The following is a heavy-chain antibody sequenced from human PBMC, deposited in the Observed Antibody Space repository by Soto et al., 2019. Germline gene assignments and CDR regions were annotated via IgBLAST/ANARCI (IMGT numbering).Heavy chain of an antibody. CDR2: INHSGST. D-gene: IGHD6-6*01. Sequence: SETLSLTCAFYGLSFSGYYWSWIRQPPGKGLEWIGEINHSGSTNYNPSLKSRVTISVDTSKNQFSLKLSSVTAADTAVYYCARLARHSYYYYGMDVWGQGTTVTVSS. J-gene: IGHJ6*02. CDR3: ARLARHSYYYYGMDV. V-gene: IGHV4-34*01. CDR1: GLSFSGYY.